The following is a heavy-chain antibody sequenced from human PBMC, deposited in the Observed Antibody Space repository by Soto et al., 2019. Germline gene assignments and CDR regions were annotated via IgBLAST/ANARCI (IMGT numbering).Heavy chain of an antibody. CDR3: ARLISGDGYNYYYYYGMDV. V-gene: IGHV5-51*01. Sequence: GESLKISCKTSGYSFTSNWIGWVRQMPGKGLEWMGIIYPGDSDTRYSPSFQGHVTISADKSISTAYLQWSSLKASDTAMYYCARLISGDGYNYYYYYGMDVWGQGTTVTVSS. CDR2: IYPGDSDT. D-gene: IGHD5-12*01. J-gene: IGHJ6*02. CDR1: GYSFTSNW.